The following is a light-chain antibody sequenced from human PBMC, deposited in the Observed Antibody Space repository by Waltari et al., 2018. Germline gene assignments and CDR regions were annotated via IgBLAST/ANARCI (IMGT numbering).Light chain of an antibody. CDR2: WAS. V-gene: IGKV4-1*01. J-gene: IGKJ2*01. CDR1: QSVLYSSNNKNY. Sequence: DIVMTQSPDSLAVSLGERATINCKSSQSVLYSSNNKNYLAWYQKKPVQPPKLLIYWASNRESGVPDRFSGSGSGTDSTLTISSLQAEDVAVYYCQQYYSTPRTFGQGTKLEIK. CDR3: QQYYSTPRT.